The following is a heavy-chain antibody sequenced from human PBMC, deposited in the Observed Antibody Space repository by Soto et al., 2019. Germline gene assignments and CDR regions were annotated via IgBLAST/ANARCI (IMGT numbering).Heavy chain of an antibody. Sequence: QVQLVESGGGVVQPGRSLRLSCAASGFTFSSYGMHWVRQAPGKGLEWVAVIWYDGSNKYYADSVKGRFTISRDNSKNPLDLQMNTLRAEDTAVYYCARARRKGRNGFDPWGQGTLVTVSS. CDR1: GFTFSSYG. J-gene: IGHJ5*02. CDR3: ARARRKGRNGFDP. CDR2: IWYDGSNK. V-gene: IGHV3-33*01.